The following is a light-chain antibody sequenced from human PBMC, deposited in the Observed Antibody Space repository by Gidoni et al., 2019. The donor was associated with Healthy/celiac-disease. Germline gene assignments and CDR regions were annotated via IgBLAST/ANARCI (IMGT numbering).Light chain of an antibody. CDR1: KLGDKY. CDR3: QAWASSTAHYV. V-gene: IGLV3-1*01. CDR2: QDS. J-gene: IGLJ1*01. Sequence: SYELTQPPSVSVSPGQTASITCSGDKLGDKYACWYQQKPGQSPVRVIYQDSKRPSGIPERFSGSNSGNTATLTIRGTQAMDAAAYYCQAWASSTAHYVFGTGTKVTVL.